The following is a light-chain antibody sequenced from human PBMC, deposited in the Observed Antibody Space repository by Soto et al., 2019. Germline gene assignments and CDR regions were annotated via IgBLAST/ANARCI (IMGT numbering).Light chain of an antibody. CDR1: SSDVGGYNY. CDR3: SSYAGNNEI. J-gene: IGLJ2*01. CDR2: EVN. Sequence: QSALTQPPSASGSPGQSVTISCTGTSSDVGGYNYVSWYQQHPGKAPKLIIYEVNKRPSGVPDRFSGSKSGNTASLTLSGLQAEDEADYYCSSYAGNNEIFGGGTKLTVL. V-gene: IGLV2-8*01.